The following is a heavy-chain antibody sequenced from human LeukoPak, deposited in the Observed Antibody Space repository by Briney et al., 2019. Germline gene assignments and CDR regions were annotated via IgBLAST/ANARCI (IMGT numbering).Heavy chain of an antibody. J-gene: IGHJ5*02. CDR3: ARQPNIRRAWFDP. D-gene: IGHD2-2*02. CDR1: GGSISSGGYY. Sequence: QVQLQESGPGLVKPSQTLSLTCTVSGGSISSGGYYWSWIRRHPGKGLEWIGFIYYSGSTYYNPSLKSRVTISVDTSKNQFSLKLSSVTAADTAVYYCARQPNIRRAWFDPWGQGTLVTVSS. CDR2: IYYSGST. V-gene: IGHV4-31*03.